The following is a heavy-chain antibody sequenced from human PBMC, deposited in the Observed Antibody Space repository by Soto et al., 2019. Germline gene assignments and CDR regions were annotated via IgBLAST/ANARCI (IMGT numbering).Heavy chain of an antibody. CDR2: IYHSGRA. CDR3: ARYNAASGTYYFDY. J-gene: IGHJ4*02. V-gene: IGHV4-4*02. D-gene: IGHD6-13*01. Sequence: QVELQESGPGLVKPSGTLSLTCAVSGGSVSSRYWWSWVRQSPGKGLEWIGEIYHSGRANYTTSHKSRVTMSVDNSKNQFSLRLNSVTAADTAVYYCARYNAASGTYYFDYWGQGTLVTVSS. CDR1: GGSVSSRYW.